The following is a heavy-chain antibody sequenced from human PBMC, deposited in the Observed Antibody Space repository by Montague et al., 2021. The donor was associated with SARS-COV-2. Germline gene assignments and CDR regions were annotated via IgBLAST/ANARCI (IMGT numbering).Heavy chain of an antibody. V-gene: IGHV4-34*01. Sequence: SETLSLTCAVYGGSLSGYHWTWIRQSPGKGLEWIEEINTSGSTNYNPSLKSRITISGDTSKNQFSLKLTSVTAADTAVYYCARGRIDVNMIVVVVAGASFYMDVWGKGTTVTVSS. D-gene: IGHD3-22*01. CDR3: ARGRIDVNMIVVVVAGASFYMDV. CDR1: GGSLSGYH. J-gene: IGHJ6*03. CDR2: INTSGST.